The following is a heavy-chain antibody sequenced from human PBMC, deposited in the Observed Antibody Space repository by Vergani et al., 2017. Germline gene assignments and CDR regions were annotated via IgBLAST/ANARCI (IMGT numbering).Heavy chain of an antibody. J-gene: IGHJ3*02. V-gene: IGHV3-11*01. CDR3: ARDRRDYHNYPGTFDI. Sequence: QVQLVESGGGLVKPGGSLRLSCAASGFSFSDHYMTWIRQAPGKGLEWVSYISNSGNTIEYADSVKGRFSISSDNAKSSLFLQMDSLRAEDTAVYYCARDRRDYHNYPGTFDIWGQGSMVAVSS. CDR2: ISNSGNTI. D-gene: IGHD5-24*01. CDR1: GFSFSDHY.